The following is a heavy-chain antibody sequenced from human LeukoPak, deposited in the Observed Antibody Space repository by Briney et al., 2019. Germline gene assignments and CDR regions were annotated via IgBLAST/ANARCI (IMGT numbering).Heavy chain of an antibody. Sequence: PGGSLRLSCAASGFTFSDYYMSWLRQAPGKGLEWVSYISSSGSTIYYADSVKGRFTISRDNAKNSLYLQMNSLRAEDTAVYYCARDLVVRGVILHDPWGQGTLVTVSS. J-gene: IGHJ5*02. CDR2: ISSSGSTI. CDR1: GFTFSDYY. CDR3: ARDLVVRGVILHDP. V-gene: IGHV3-11*01. D-gene: IGHD3-10*01.